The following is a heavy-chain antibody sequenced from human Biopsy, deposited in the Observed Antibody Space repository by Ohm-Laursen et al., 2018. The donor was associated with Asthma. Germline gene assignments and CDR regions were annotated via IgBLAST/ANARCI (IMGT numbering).Heavy chain of an antibody. J-gene: IGHJ4*02. CDR3: ARDGPVGAPSDY. D-gene: IGHD1-26*01. CDR1: GHPFIGYH. Sequence: ASVKVSCKASGHPFIGYHIHWMRQAPGQGLEWMGWISAYNGNTNYAQKLQGRVTMTTDTSTSTAYMELRSLRSDDTAVYYCARDGPVGAPSDYWGQGTLVTVSS. CDR2: ISAYNGNT. V-gene: IGHV1-18*04.